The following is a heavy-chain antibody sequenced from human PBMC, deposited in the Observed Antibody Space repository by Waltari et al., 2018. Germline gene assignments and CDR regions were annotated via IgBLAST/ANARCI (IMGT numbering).Heavy chain of an antibody. CDR1: GGSISSSSYY. D-gene: IGHD3-9*01. CDR3: ARSLRYNYYYYGMDV. J-gene: IGHJ6*02. Sequence: QLQLQESGPGLVKPSETLSLTCTVSGGSISSSSYYWGWIRQPPGKGLEWIGSIYYSGSTYYNPSLKSRVTISGDTSKNQFSLKLSSVTAADTAVYYCARSLRYNYYYYGMDVWGQGTTVTVSS. V-gene: IGHV4-39*01. CDR2: IYYSGST.